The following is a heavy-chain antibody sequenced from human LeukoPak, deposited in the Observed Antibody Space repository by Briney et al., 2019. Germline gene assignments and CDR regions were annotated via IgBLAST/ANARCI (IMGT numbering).Heavy chain of an antibody. D-gene: IGHD3-10*01. V-gene: IGHV3-53*01. J-gene: IGHJ4*02. CDR2: IYSGGST. Sequence: PGGSLRLSCAASGFTVSSNYMSWVRQAPGKGLEWVSLIYSGGSTYHADSVKGRFTISRDNSNNTLYLQMNSLRADDSAVYYCARGLYTSGSCHVDYWGQGTLVTVSS. CDR3: ARGLYTSGSCHVDY. CDR1: GFTVSSNY.